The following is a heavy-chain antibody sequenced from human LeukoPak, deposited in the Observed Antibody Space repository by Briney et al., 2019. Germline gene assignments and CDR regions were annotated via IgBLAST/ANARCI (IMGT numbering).Heavy chain of an antibody. J-gene: IGHJ6*03. D-gene: IGHD2-2*01. CDR2: ISAYNGNT. CDR3: ARDWGCSSTSCSVEGIYYYYMDV. Sequence: ASVKVSCKASGYTFTSYGISWVRQAPGQGLEWMGWISAYNGNTNYAQKLQGRVTMTTDTSTSTAYMELRSLRSDDTAVYYCARDWGCSSTSCSVEGIYYYYMDVWGKGTTVTISS. V-gene: IGHV1-18*01. CDR1: GYTFTSYG.